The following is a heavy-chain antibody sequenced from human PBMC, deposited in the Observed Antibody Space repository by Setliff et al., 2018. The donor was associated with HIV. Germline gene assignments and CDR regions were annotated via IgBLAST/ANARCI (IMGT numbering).Heavy chain of an antibody. J-gene: IGHJ4*02. CDR3: ARSVYGSGTYPLDI. Sequence: PSETLSLTCSVSGGSTIGYHWNWIRQSAGKGLEWIGRMYYSGSADYNPSLKSRVIMSIDTSKNQFSLKVNSVTAADTAVYYCARSVYGSGTYPLDIWGLGILVTVSS. CDR1: GGSTIGYH. D-gene: IGHD3-10*01. V-gene: IGHV4-4*07. CDR2: MYYSGSA.